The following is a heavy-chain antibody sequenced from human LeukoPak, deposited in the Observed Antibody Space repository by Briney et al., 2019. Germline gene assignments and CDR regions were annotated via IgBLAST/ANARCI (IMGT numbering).Heavy chain of an antibody. V-gene: IGHV4-59*01. CDR3: ARRRDYVWGSYRPPNWFDP. J-gene: IGHJ5*02. Sequence: SETLSLTCTVSGGSISSYYWSWIRQPPGKGLEWIGYIYYSGSTNYNPSLKSRVTISVDTSKNQFSLKLSSVTAADTAVYYCARRRDYVWGSYRPPNWFDPWGQGALVTVSS. CDR1: GGSISSYY. CDR2: IYYSGST. D-gene: IGHD3-16*02.